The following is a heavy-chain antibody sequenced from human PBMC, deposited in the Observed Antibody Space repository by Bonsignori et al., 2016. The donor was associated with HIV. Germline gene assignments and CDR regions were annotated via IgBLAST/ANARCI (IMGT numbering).Heavy chain of an antibody. Sequence: WIRQPPGKGLEWVANIKQDGSEKYYVDSVKGRFTISRDNAKNSLYLQMNSLRAEDTAVYYCARGQRALDVWGKGTTVTVSS. V-gene: IGHV3-7*01. J-gene: IGHJ6*04. CDR3: ARGQRALDV. CDR2: IKQDGSEK.